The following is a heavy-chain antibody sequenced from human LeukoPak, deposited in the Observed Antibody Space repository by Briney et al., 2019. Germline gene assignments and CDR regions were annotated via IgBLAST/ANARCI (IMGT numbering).Heavy chain of an antibody. V-gene: IGHV1-69*02. CDR2: IIPILGIA. Sequence: SVKVSCKASGGTFSSYTISWVRQAPGQGLEWIGRIIPILGIANYAQKFQGRVTITADKSTSTAYMELSSLRSEDTAVYYCATGGKTYGSGTIDYWGQGTLVTVSS. CDR1: GGTFSSYT. J-gene: IGHJ4*02. CDR3: ATGGKTYGSGTIDY. D-gene: IGHD3-10*01.